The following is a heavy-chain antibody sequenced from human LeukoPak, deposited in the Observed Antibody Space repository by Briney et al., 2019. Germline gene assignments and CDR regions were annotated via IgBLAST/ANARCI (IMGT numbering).Heavy chain of an antibody. Sequence: GGALRLSCAASGFTLSSYSMNWVRPAPGEGLEGVSYISSSSSTIYYADSVKSRFTISRDNATNSLYLQMSSLRAEDTAVYYCARGQELLSYYYYYYYMDAWGKGTTVTISS. D-gene: IGHD3-10*01. CDR2: ISSSSSTI. V-gene: IGHV3-48*01. J-gene: IGHJ6*03. CDR3: ARGQELLSYYYYYYYMDA. CDR1: GFTLSSYS.